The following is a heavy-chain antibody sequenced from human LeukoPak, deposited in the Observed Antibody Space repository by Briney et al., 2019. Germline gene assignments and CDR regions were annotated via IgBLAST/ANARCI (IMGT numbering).Heavy chain of an antibody. V-gene: IGHV4-34*01. D-gene: IGHD1-1*01. CDR3: ARHQLEPHFDY. CDR2: INHSGSA. CDR1: GGSFSGYY. J-gene: IGHJ4*02. Sequence: SETLSLTCAVYGGSFSGYYWSWIRQPPGKGLEWIGEINHSGSANYNPSLKSRVTISVDTSKNQFSLKLSSVTAADTAVYYCARHQLEPHFDYWGQGTLVTVSS.